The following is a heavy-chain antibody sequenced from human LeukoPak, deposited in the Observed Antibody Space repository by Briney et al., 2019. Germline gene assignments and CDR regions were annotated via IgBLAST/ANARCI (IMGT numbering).Heavy chain of an antibody. V-gene: IGHV3-30*02. J-gene: IGHJ4*02. D-gene: IGHD4-23*01. Sequence: GGSLRLSCAASGFTFSGYGLHWVRQAPGKGLEWVTFIRYDGSNKYYADSVKGRFTISRDNSKNTLYLQMNSLRAEDTAVYYCARDGDGDPTVVTSGGGFDYWGQGTLVTVSS. CDR1: GFTFSGYG. CDR3: ARDGDGDPTVVTSGGGFDY. CDR2: IRYDGSNK.